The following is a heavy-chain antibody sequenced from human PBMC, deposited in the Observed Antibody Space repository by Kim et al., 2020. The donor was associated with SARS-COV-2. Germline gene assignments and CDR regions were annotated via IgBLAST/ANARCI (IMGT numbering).Heavy chain of an antibody. Sequence: GGSLRLSCAASGFTVSSNYMSWVRQSPGKGLEGVSVIYSGGSTYYADSVKGRFTISRDNSKNTLYLQMNSLRAEDTAVYYCAGRVAGAFDMWGQGTMVTVSS. D-gene: IGHD2-15*01. J-gene: IGHJ3*02. CDR1: GFTVSSNY. CDR3: AGRVAGAFDM. CDR2: IYSGGST. V-gene: IGHV3-53*01.